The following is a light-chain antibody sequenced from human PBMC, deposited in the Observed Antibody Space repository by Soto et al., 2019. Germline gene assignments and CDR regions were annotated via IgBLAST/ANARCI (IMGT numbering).Light chain of an antibody. CDR2: DAS. CDR1: QSISSY. V-gene: IGKV3-11*01. J-gene: IGKJ5*01. CDR3: QQGSNWPLT. Sequence: EIVLTQSPATLSLSPGERATLSCRASQSISSYLAWYQQKPGQAPRLLIYDASNRATGIPARFSGSGSGTDFTLTISSLEPEDFALYYCQQGSNWPLTFGQGTRLEIK.